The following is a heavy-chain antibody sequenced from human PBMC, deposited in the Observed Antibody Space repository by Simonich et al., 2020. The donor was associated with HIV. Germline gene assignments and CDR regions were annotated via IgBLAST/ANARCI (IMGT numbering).Heavy chain of an antibody. D-gene: IGHD2-2*01. CDR3: ARGFYQRLYYFDY. V-gene: IGHV4-34*01. CDR1: GGSFSGYY. J-gene: IGHJ4*02. Sequence: QVQLQQWGAGLLKPSETLSLTCAVYGGSFSGYYWSWILQPQGKGLEWIGEINHSGSTNYNPSLKRRVTISVDTSKNQFSLKLSSVTAADTAVYYCARGFYQRLYYFDYWGQGTLVTVSS. CDR2: INHSGST.